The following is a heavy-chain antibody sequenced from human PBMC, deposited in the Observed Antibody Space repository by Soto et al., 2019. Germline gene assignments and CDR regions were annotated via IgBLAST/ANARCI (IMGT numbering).Heavy chain of an antibody. CDR2: ISSSSTMI. Sequence: PGGSLRLSCAASGFTFSTYSMNWVRQAPGKGLEWVSYISSSSTMIYYADSVKGRFTISRDNAKNSLSLQMNSLRDEDTAVYYCAEGSAYDAFDIWGQGTMVTVSS. V-gene: IGHV3-48*02. CDR3: AEGSAYDAFDI. J-gene: IGHJ3*02. CDR1: GFTFSTYS. D-gene: IGHD1-26*01.